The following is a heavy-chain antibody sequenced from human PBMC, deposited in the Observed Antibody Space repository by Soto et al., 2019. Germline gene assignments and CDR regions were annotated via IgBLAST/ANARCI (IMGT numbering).Heavy chain of an antibody. J-gene: IGHJ6*01. Sequence: SETLSLTCTVSGGSISSRSYYWGWIRQPPGKGLEWIGSIYYSGSTYYNPSLKSRVTISVDTSKNQFSLKLSSVTAADTAVYYCARMQYYYDSDIIYGMDVWGQGTTVTVSS. CDR3: ARMQYYYDSDIIYGMDV. D-gene: IGHD3-22*01. CDR2: IYYSGST. CDR1: GGSISSRSYY. V-gene: IGHV4-39*01.